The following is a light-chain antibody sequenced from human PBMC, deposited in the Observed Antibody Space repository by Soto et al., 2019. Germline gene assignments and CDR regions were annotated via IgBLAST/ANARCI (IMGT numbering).Light chain of an antibody. V-gene: IGKV3-15*01. CDR2: GAS. CDR3: QQYNTWSPLT. J-gene: IGKJ4*01. Sequence: EIVMTQSPATLSVSPGERATLSCRASESVSNNLAWYQQKPGQAPRLLIYGASTRATGIPARFSGSGSGTEFTHTLSSLQSEDFAVYYCQQYNTWSPLTFGGGTKVE. CDR1: ESVSNN.